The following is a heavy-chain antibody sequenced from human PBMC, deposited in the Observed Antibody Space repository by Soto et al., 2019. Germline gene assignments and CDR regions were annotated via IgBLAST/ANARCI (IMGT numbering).Heavy chain of an antibody. CDR3: ARETPRPGELFSPPNY. CDR1: GYTFTSYG. J-gene: IGHJ4*02. CDR2: ISAYNGNT. D-gene: IGHD3-10*01. Sequence: QVQLVQSGAEVKKPGASVKVSCKASGYTFTSYGISWVRQAPGQGLEWMGWISAYNGNTNYAQKLQGRVTMTTDTSTSAAYMELRSLRSDDTAVYYCARETPRPGELFSPPNYWGQGTLVTVSS. V-gene: IGHV1-18*04.